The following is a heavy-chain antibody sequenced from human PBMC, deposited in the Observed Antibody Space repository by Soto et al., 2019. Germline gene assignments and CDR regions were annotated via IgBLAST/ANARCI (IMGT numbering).Heavy chain of an antibody. CDR3: ARVSYGSGSYSPSYFDC. J-gene: IGHJ4*02. D-gene: IGHD3-10*01. V-gene: IGHV1-69*13. Sequence: SVKVSCKASGGTFSSYAISWVRQAPGQGLEWMGGIIPFFGTANYAQKFQGRVTITADESTSTAYMELSRLRSEDTAVYYCARVSYGSGSYSPSYFDCWGKGTLVTVSS. CDR1: GGTFSSYA. CDR2: IIPFFGTA.